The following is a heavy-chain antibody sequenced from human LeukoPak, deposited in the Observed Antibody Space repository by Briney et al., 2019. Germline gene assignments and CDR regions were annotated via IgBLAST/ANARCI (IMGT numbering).Heavy chain of an antibody. J-gene: IGHJ4*02. CDR1: GFSFSSYS. D-gene: IGHD7-27*01. V-gene: IGHV3-48*01. Sequence: GGSLRLSCAASGFSFSSYSMNWVRQAPWRGLEWISYISSGSRTIFYADSVKGRFTIFRDNAKNSLYLLMNSLRADDTAVYYCARESITGDRAFDYWGQGTLITVSS. CDR3: ARESITGDRAFDY. CDR2: ISSGSRTI.